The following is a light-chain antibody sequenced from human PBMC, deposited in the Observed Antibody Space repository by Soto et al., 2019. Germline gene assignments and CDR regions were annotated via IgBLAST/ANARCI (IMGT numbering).Light chain of an antibody. CDR1: QSISRY. V-gene: IGKV3-15*01. CDR2: GAS. J-gene: IGKJ1*01. CDR3: QQYNNWPWT. Sequence: IVLTQSPGTLSLSPGERTTLSCRASQSISRYLAWYQQKPGQGPRLLIYGASTRATGIPARFSGSGSGTEFTLTISSLQSEDFAVYYCQQYNNWPWTFGQGTKVDIK.